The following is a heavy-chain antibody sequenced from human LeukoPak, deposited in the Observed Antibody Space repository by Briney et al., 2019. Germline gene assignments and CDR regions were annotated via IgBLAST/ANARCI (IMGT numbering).Heavy chain of an antibody. J-gene: IGHJ6*03. CDR1: RYSISSGYY. CDR3: ARGQGYSSSWRLNDKYYYYYMDV. Sequence: SETLSLTCSVSRYSISSGYYWAWIRQPPGKGLEWIGSIYHSGSAYYNASLKSRVTISVDTSKNQFSLELPSVTAADTAVYYCARGQGYSSSWRLNDKYYYYYMDVWGKGTTVTISS. V-gene: IGHV4-38-2*02. D-gene: IGHD6-13*01. CDR2: IYHSGSA.